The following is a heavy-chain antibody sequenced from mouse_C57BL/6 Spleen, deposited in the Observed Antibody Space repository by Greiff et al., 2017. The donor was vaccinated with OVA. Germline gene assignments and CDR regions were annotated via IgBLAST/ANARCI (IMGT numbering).Heavy chain of an antibody. J-gene: IGHJ2*01. D-gene: IGHD2-5*01. CDR3: AVVTNYFDY. V-gene: IGHV1-59*01. CDR2: IDPSDSYT. Sequence: VQLQQPGAELVRPGTSVKLSCKASGYTFTSYWMHWVKQRPGQGLEWIGVIDPSDSYTNYNQKFKGKATLTVDTSSSTAYMQLSSLTSEDSAVYYCAVVTNYFDYWGQGTTLTVSS. CDR1: GYTFTSYW.